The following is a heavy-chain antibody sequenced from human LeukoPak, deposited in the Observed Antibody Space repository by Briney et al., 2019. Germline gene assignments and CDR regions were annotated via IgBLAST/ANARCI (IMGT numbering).Heavy chain of an antibody. J-gene: IGHJ4*02. D-gene: IGHD2/OR15-2a*01. V-gene: IGHV4-39*07. CDR2: IYYSGST. CDR1: GGSISSSNYY. CDR3: ARDGGLRLSYFDY. Sequence: PSETLSLTCTVSGGSISSSNYYWAWIRQPPGKGLEWIGNIYYSGSTYYNPSLKTRIAISVDTSKNQFSLKLSSVTAADTAVYYCARDGGLRLSYFDYWGQGTLVTVSS.